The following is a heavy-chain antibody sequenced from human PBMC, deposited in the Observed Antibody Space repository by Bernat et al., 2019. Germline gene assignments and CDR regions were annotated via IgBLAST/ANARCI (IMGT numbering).Heavy chain of an antibody. V-gene: IGHV3-33*01. CDR1: GFTFSSYG. CDR3: ARNSGSYYGVDY. Sequence: QVQLVESGGGVVQPGRSLRLSCAASGFTFSSYGMHWVRQAPGKGLEWVAVIWYDGSNKYYAESVKGRFTTARDNSKNTLYLQMNSLRAEDTAVYYCARNSGSYYGVDYWGQGTLVTVSS. D-gene: IGHD1-26*01. J-gene: IGHJ4*02. CDR2: IWYDGSNK.